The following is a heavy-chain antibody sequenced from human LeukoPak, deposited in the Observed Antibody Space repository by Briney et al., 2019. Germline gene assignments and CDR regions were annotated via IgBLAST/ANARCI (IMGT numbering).Heavy chain of an antibody. J-gene: IGHJ6*04. CDR3: TRADYYGSGSPISLDV. Sequence: PGGSLRLSCAASGFTFSDYYMSWVRQAPGKGLEWVGFIRSRTYGVTTEYAASVTGRFTISRDDSKSIAYLRMNSLKTEDTAVYYCTRADYYGSGSPISLDVWGKGTTVTVSS. CDR1: GFTFSDYY. V-gene: IGHV3-49*04. D-gene: IGHD3-10*01. CDR2: IRSRTYGVTT.